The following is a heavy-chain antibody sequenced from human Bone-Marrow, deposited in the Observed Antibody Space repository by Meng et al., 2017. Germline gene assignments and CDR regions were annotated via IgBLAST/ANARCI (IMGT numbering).Heavy chain of an antibody. D-gene: IGHD3-22*01. CDR2: INSDGSST. V-gene: IGHV3-74*01. J-gene: IGHJ4*02. CDR3: ARDPYYYDSSGYYDY. Sequence: GQLLESGGGPVKPGGSLRLSCAASGFTFSSYWMHWVRQAPGKGLVWVSRINSDGSSTSYADSVKGRFTISRDNAKNTLYLQMNSLRAEDTAVYYCARDPYYYDSSGYYDYWGQGTLVTVSS. CDR1: GFTFSSYW.